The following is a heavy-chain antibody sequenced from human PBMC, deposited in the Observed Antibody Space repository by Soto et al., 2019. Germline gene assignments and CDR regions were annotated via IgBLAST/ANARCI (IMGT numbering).Heavy chain of an antibody. J-gene: IGHJ6*02. CDR1: GFTFSSYG. V-gene: IGHV3-33*01. CDR3: ATKGHCSGGSCYQYYYYGMDV. D-gene: IGHD2-15*01. Sequence: QVQLVESGGGVVQPGRSLRLSCAASGFTFSSYGMHWVRQAPGKGLEWVAVIWYDGSNKYYADSVKGRFTISRDNSKNSLYLQMNSLRAEDTAVYYCATKGHCSGGSCYQYYYYGMDVWGQGTTVTVSS. CDR2: IWYDGSNK.